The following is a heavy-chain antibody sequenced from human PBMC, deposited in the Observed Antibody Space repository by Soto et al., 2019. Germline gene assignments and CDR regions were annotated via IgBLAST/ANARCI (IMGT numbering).Heavy chain of an antibody. CDR3: ARGGTPNDY. Sequence: SVKVSCKASGGTFSNYAINWVRQAPGQGLEWMGGIIPMFGKANYAQKFQGRVTITADESTSTAHMELSSLRSDDTAVYYCARGGTPNDYWGQGTLVTVSS. D-gene: IGHD3-16*01. CDR1: GGTFSNYA. CDR2: IIPMFGKA. J-gene: IGHJ4*02. V-gene: IGHV1-69*13.